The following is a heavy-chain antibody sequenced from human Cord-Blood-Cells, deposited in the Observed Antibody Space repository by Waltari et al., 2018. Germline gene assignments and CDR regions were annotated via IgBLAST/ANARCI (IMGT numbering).Heavy chain of an antibody. J-gene: IGHJ3*02. CDR2: MNPNSGNT. CDR1: GYTFTSYD. D-gene: IGHD1-26*01. Sequence: QVQLVQSGAEVKKPGASVRVSCKASGYTFTSYDINWVRQATGQGLEWMGWMNPNSGNTGYAQKFQGRVTITRNTSISTAYMELSSLRSEDTAVYYCARLRIVGATRAFDIWGQGTMVTVSS. V-gene: IGHV1-8*03. CDR3: ARLRIVGATRAFDI.